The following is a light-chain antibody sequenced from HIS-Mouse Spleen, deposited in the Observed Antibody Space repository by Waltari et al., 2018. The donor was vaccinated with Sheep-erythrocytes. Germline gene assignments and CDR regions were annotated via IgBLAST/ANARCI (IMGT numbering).Light chain of an antibody. CDR2: QDS. CDR3: QAWDSSTVV. Sequence: SYELTQPPSASVSPGQTASIPCSGDKLGDQYACWYQQKPGQSPVLVIYQDSKRPSGIPERFSGSNSGNTATLTISGTQAMDEADYYCQAWDSSTVVFGGGTKLTVL. CDR1: KLGDQY. V-gene: IGLV3-1*01. J-gene: IGLJ2*01.